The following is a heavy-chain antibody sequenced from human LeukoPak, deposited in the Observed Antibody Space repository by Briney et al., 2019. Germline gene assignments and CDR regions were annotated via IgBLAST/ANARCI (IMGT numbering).Heavy chain of an antibody. Sequence: SETLSLTCTVSGGSISSHYWSWIRQPPGKGLEWIGYIYYSGSTNYNPSLKSRATISVDTSKNQFSLKLSSVTAADTAVYYCARGYASDYWGQGTLVTVSS. V-gene: IGHV4-59*11. D-gene: IGHD3-16*01. CDR2: IYYSGST. CDR3: ARGYASDY. J-gene: IGHJ4*02. CDR1: GGSISSHY.